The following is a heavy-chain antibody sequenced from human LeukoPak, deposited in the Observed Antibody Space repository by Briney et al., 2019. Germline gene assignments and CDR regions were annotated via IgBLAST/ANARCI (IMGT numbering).Heavy chain of an antibody. CDR1: GGSISSSSYY. D-gene: IGHD5-18*01. CDR3: ARGPHPIGYSYGYSTLDY. CDR2: IYYSGST. Sequence: SETLSLTCTVSGGSISSSSYYWGWIRQPPGKGLEWIGGIYYSGSTYYNPSLKSRVTISVDTSKNQFSLKLSSVTAADTAVYYCARGPHPIGYSYGYSTLDYWGQGTLVTVSS. J-gene: IGHJ4*02. V-gene: IGHV4-39*01.